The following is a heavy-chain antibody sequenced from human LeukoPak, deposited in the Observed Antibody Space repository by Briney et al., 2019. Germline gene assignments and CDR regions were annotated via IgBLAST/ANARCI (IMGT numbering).Heavy chain of an antibody. CDR2: IHHSGST. CDR1: GGSISSRNW. J-gene: IGHJ6*03. Sequence: SETLSLTCAVSGGSISSRNWWSWVRQPPGKGLEWIAEIHHSGSTNYNPSLKSRVTISVDTSKNRFSVKLSSVTAADMAMYYCARERNEWREGYNLDYYYYIDVWGKGTAVTVSS. CDR3: ARERNEWREGYNLDYYYYIDV. D-gene: IGHD5-24*01. V-gene: IGHV4-4*02.